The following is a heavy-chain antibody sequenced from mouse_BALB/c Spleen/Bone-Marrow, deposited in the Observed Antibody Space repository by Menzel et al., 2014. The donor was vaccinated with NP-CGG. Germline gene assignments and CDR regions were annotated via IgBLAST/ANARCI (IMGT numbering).Heavy chain of an antibody. CDR3: ARLGYYGTMDY. J-gene: IGHJ4*01. CDR2: INPDSSTI. D-gene: IGHD1-1*01. CDR1: GFDFSRYW. V-gene: IGHV4-1*02. Sequence: EVQRVESRGGLVQPGGSLKLSCAASGFDFSRYWMSWVRQAPGKGLEWIGEINPDSSTINYTPSLKDKFIISRDNAKNTLYLQMSKVRSEDTALYYCARLGYYGTMDYWGQGTSVTVSS.